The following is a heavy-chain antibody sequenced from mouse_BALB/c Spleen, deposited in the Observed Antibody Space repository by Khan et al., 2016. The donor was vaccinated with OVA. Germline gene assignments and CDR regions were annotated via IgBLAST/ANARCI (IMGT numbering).Heavy chain of an antibody. V-gene: IGHV1S56*01. Sequence: QIQLVQSGPELVKPGASVRIFCKASGSTFTSYYIHWVKQRPGQGLEWIVCIYPGNVNTKYNENFQGKATLTADKSSSTAYMLLSSLTSEDSAVDFCKRGDYFGTDAMHYWGQGISVIVSS. CDR1: GSTFTSYY. D-gene: IGHD1-1*01. CDR3: KRGDYFGTDAMHY. J-gene: IGHJ4*01. CDR2: IYPGNVNT.